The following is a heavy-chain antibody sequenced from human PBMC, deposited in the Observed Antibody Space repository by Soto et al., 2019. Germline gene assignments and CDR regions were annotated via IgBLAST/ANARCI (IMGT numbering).Heavy chain of an antibody. Sequence: QVQLVQSGAEVKKPGASVKVSCKASGYTFTSYGISWVRQAPGQGLEWMGWISAYNGNTNYAQKLQGRVTMTTDTSTSTASMELRSLRSDDTAVYYCARDIVLMVYANNWFDPWGQGTLVTVSS. CDR2: ISAYNGNT. D-gene: IGHD2-8*01. CDR1: GYTFTSYG. J-gene: IGHJ5*02. CDR3: ARDIVLMVYANNWFDP. V-gene: IGHV1-18*01.